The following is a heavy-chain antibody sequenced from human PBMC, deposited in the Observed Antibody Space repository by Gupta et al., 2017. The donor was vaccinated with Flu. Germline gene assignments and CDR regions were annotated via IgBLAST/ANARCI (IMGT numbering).Heavy chain of an antibody. D-gene: IGHD6-19*01. CDR3: ARQVGTQWLLLRDMNQEFDY. Sequence: QLQLQESGPGLVKPSETLSLTCTVSGGSISSSSYYWGWIRQPPGKGLEWIGSIYYSGSTYYNPSLKSRVTISVDTSKNQFSLKLSSVTAADTAVYYCARQVGTQWLLLRDMNQEFDYWGQGTLVTVSS. CDR1: GGSISSSSYY. V-gene: IGHV4-39*01. CDR2: IYYSGST. J-gene: IGHJ4*02.